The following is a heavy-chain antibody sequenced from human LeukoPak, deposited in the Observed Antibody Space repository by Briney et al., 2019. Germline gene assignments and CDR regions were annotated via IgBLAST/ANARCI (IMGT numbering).Heavy chain of an antibody. J-gene: IGHJ4*02. CDR3: ARGYSSGWDPYDY. Sequence: SVKVSCKASGGTFSSYAISWVRQAPGQGLELMGGIIPIFGTANYAQKFQGRVTITADESTSTAYMELSSLRSEDTAVYYCARGYSSGWDPYDYWGQGTLVTVSS. D-gene: IGHD6-19*01. CDR2: IIPIFGTA. V-gene: IGHV1-69*01. CDR1: GGTFSSYA.